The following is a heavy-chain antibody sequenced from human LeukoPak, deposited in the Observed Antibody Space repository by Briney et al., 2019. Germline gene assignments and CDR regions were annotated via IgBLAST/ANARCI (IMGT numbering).Heavy chain of an antibody. V-gene: IGHV3-23*01. CDR1: GFTFSNYA. J-gene: IGHJ6*03. D-gene: IGHD2-21*02. CDR2: VIGSGGT. CDR3: VKGRGPAKGDYYNYYYYMDV. Sequence: GGSLRLSCAAFGFTFSNYAMTWVRQAPGKGLEWVSAVIGSGGTYYADSVKGRFIISRDNSKNTLYLQMSSLRADDTALYYCVKGRGPAKGDYYNYYYYMDVWGKGTTVTVSS.